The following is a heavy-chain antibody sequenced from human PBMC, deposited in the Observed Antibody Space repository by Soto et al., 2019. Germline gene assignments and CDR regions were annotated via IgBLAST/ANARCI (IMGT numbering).Heavy chain of an antibody. CDR2: ISGGGGSS. CDR1: GFSFSNYA. Sequence: EVQLLESGGGLVQPGGSLRLSCAASGFSFSNYAMSWVRQAPGKGLEWVSGISGGGGSSYYADSVKGRFTISRDNSKNAMYPKMNTLRAEDTAVYYWVHNSGVDIQADIFYWGPGTRVIVSS. CDR3: VHNSGVDIQADIFY. D-gene: IGHD3-22*01. V-gene: IGHV3-23*01. J-gene: IGHJ4*02.